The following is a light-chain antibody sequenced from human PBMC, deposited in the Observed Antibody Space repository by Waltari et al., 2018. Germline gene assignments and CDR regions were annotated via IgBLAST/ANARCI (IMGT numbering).Light chain of an antibody. CDR1: SSNIGSGYD. CDR3: QSYDSSLSGSL. J-gene: IGLJ2*01. CDR2: GKN. Sequence: QSVLPQPPSVSGAPGQRVTISCTGCSSNIGSGYDVHWYQQLPGTATKLLMYGKNKRPSGVPVRYAVSKSGTAASLAITGLQSENEADYYCQSYDSSLSGSLFGGGTKLTVL. V-gene: IGLV1-40*01.